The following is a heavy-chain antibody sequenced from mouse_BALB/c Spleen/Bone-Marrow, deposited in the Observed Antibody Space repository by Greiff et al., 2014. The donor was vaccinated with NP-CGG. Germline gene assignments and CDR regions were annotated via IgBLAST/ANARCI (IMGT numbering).Heavy chain of an antibody. Sequence: LVESGPELVKPGTLVEISCKASGYTFTSYDINWVKQRPEQGLEWIGWIYPGDGITKYNEKFKGKATLTADKSSSTAYMQLSSLTSENSAVYFCARSGDSSGYGFAYWGQGTLVTVSA. D-gene: IGHD3-2*01. CDR3: ARSGDSSGYGFAY. CDR1: GYTFTSYD. J-gene: IGHJ3*01. CDR2: IYPGDGIT. V-gene: IGHV1S56*01.